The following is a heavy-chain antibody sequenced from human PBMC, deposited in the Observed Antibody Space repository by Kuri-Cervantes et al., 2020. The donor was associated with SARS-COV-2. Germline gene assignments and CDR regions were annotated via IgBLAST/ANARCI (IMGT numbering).Heavy chain of an antibody. Sequence: GESLKISCAASGFTFSSYAMSWVRQAPGKGLEWVSAISGSGGSTYYADSVKGRFTIPRDNSKNTLYLQMNSLRAEDTAVYYCAKDYRITMVRVGAFDIWGQGTMVTVS. D-gene: IGHD3-10*01. CDR3: AKDYRITMVRVGAFDI. CDR2: ISGSGGST. CDR1: GFTFSSYA. J-gene: IGHJ3*02. V-gene: IGHV3-23*01.